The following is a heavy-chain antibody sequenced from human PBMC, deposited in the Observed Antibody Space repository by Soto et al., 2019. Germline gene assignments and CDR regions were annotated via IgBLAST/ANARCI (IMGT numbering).Heavy chain of an antibody. Sequence: GGSLRLSCVVSGFIPSSYAMSWVRQAPGKGLEWVSGISGSGGATSYADSVKGRFTISRDNSKNTLYLQMNSLSAEDTAIYYCEKDAIMVSSSFNYFDFWGQGALVTVS. V-gene: IGHV3-23*01. CDR1: GFIPSSYA. CDR3: EKDAIMVSSSFNYFDF. J-gene: IGHJ4*02. D-gene: IGHD6-13*01. CDR2: ISGSGGAT.